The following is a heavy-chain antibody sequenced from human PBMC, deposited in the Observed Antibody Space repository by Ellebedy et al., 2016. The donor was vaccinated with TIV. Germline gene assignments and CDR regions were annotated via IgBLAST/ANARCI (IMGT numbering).Heavy chain of an antibody. D-gene: IGHD6-19*01. CDR3: ASPGPGYSSGWYGGWNGMDV. J-gene: IGHJ6*02. Sequence: ASVKVSCKASGYTFTDYYIHWVRQAPGQVPEWMGWLRPSDGATKYAQKFQGRVTMTRDTSISTAFMELSRLRSDDTAMYYCASPGPGYSSGWYGGWNGMDVWGQGTTVTVSS. CDR2: LRPSDGAT. CDR1: GYTFTDYY. V-gene: IGHV1-2*02.